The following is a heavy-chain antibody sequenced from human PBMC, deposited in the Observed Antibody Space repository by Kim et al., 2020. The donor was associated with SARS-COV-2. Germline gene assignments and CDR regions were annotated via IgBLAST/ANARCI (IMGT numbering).Heavy chain of an antibody. J-gene: IGHJ4*02. CDR2: IFYGGDT. V-gene: IGHV4-59*01. CDR3: ARSEGRASWHQFDY. CDR1: GDSFSAYY. Sequence: SETLSLTCTVSGDSFSAYYWSWIRHLPGKGLEWIGYIFYGGDTNYNPSLKSRVTMSWDTSRNEFSVDLTSVTDADTAIYYCARSEGRASWHQFDYWAQG.